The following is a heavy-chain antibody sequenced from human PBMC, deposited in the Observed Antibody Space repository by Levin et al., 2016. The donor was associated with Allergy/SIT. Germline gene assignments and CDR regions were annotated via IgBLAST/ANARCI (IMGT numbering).Heavy chain of an antibody. J-gene: IGHJ6*02. CDR2: IYYSGST. V-gene: IGHV4-59*01. Sequence: WIRQPPGKGLEWIGYIYYSGSTNCNPSLKSRVTISVDTSKNQFSLKLSSVTAADTAVYYCARGVDGYNYSYYYGMDVWGQGTTVTVSS. CDR3: ARGVDGYNYSYYYGMDV. D-gene: IGHD5-24*01.